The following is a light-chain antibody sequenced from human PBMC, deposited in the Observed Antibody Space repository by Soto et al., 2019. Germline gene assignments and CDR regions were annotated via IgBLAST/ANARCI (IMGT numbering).Light chain of an antibody. V-gene: IGKV3-11*01. CDR3: QQRSNWLLT. J-gene: IGKJ4*01. CDR2: DAF. CDR1: QSVSSY. Sequence: EIVLTQSPATLSLSPGERATLSCRASQSVSSYLAWYQQKPGQAPRLLIYDAFNRATGIPARFSGSGSGTDFPLTISSLEPEDCAVYYCQQRSNWLLTFGGGTKVEIK.